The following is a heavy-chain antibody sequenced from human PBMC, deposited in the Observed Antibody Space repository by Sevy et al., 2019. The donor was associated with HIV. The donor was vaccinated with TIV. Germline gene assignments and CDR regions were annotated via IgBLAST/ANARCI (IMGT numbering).Heavy chain of an antibody. J-gene: IGHJ4*02. CDR2: ISYDGSKK. V-gene: IGHV3-30*09. CDR1: GFTFSSYA. CDR3: ARVGVSYCTDDCYHRFDY. Sequence: GGSLRRSCAASGFTFSSYALLWVRQAPGKGLEWVSLISYDGSKKYYSDSVKGRFAISRDESKTTLFLQMNSLSSEDTAIYYCARVGVSYCTDDCYHRFDYWGRGTLVTVSS. D-gene: IGHD2-21*02.